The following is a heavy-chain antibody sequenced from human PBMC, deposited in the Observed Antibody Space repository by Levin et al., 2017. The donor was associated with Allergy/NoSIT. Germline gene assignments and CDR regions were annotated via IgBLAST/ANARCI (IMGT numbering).Heavy chain of an antibody. CDR3: ARDGVGAANFDY. Sequence: KISCKASGVTSCFYSFPWVRQAPGQGLECLGGIFPIFGPANYAQKFPGRVTLCSSSSTSTAYMELNSLRFEDTAVYYCARDGVGAANFDYWGQGTRVTVSS. CDR1: GVTSCFYS. D-gene: IGHD2-15*01. J-gene: IGHJ4*02. CDR2: IFPIFGPA. V-gene: IGHV1-69*01.